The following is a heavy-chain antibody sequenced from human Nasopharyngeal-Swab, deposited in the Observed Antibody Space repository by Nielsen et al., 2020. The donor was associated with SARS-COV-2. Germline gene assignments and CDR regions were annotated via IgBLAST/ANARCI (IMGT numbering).Heavy chain of an antibody. D-gene: IGHD2-21*02. CDR3: AALWVVTAKGPSAFDI. CDR1: GFTFTSSA. Sequence: SVKVSCKASGFTFTSSAMQWVRQARGQRLEWIGWIVVGSGNTNYAQKFQERVTITRDMSTSTAYMELSSLRSEDTAVYYCAALWVVTAKGPSAFDIWGQGTMVTASS. CDR2: IVVGSGNT. V-gene: IGHV1-58*02. J-gene: IGHJ3*02.